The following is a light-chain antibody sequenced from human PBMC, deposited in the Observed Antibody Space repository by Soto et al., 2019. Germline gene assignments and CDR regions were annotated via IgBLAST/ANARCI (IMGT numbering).Light chain of an antibody. Sequence: DIVMTQSPDSLSMSLGERATVECKSSQRVFYGANSKYYLAWNQQKPGHPPKSLIYWASTRGSGVPDRFSAGGSGTDFTLTISSLQAEDVAIYYCHQLFSVPLTFGGGTKV. J-gene: IGKJ4*01. CDR3: HQLFSVPLT. V-gene: IGKV4-1*01. CDR1: QRVFYGANSKYY. CDR2: WAS.